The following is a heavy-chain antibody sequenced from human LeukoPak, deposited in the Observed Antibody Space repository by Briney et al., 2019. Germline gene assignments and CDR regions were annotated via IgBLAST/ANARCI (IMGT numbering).Heavy chain of an antibody. CDR3: ARDSRGSGSYYGWFDP. J-gene: IGHJ5*02. CDR2: ISAYNGNT. Sequence: GASVKVSCKASGYTFTSYGISWVRQAPGQGLEWMGWISAYNGNTNYARKLQGRVTMTTDTSTSTAYMELRSLRSDDTAVYYCARDSRGSGSYYGWFDPWGQGTLVTVSS. CDR1: GYTFTSYG. V-gene: IGHV1-18*01. D-gene: IGHD3-10*01.